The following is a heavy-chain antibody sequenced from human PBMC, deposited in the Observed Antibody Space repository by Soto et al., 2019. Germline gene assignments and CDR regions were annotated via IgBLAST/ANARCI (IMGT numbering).Heavy chain of an antibody. CDR2: ISYDGSNK. V-gene: IGHV3-30-3*01. Sequence: AGGSLRLSCAASGFTFSSYAMHWVRQAPGKGLEWVAVISYDGSNKYYADSVKGRFTISRDNSKNTLYLQMNSLRAEDTAVYYCARDGFAAVAGTFDIWGQGTMVTVSS. D-gene: IGHD6-19*01. CDR3: ARDGFAAVAGTFDI. CDR1: GFTFSSYA. J-gene: IGHJ3*02.